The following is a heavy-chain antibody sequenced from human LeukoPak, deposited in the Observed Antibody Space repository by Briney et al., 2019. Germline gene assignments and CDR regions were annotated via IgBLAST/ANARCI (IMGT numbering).Heavy chain of an antibody. CDR2: IYTSGST. V-gene: IGHV4-4*07. J-gene: IGHJ6*03. D-gene: IGHD2-15*01. CDR3: AREISVVVAATLSNYYYYMDV. CDR1: GGSINNYY. Sequence: PSETLSLTCTVSGGSINNYYWSWIRQPAGKGLEWIGRIYTSGSTNYNPSLKSRVTMSVDTSKNQFSLKLSSVTAADTAVYYCAREISVVVAATLSNYYYYMDVWGKGTTVTISS.